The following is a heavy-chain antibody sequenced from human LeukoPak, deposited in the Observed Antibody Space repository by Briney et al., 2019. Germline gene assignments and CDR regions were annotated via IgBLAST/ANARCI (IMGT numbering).Heavy chain of an antibody. Sequence: GGSLRLSCAASGFTFSSYGMPWVRQAPGKGLEGVAVIWYDGNNKYYAYSVKGRFTIARDNSKNTLYLQMNSLRAEDTAVYYCAKDWGYTTMVSYYFDYWGQGTPVTVSP. CDR1: GFTFSSYG. V-gene: IGHV3-33*06. J-gene: IGHJ4*02. D-gene: IGHD5-18*01. CDR2: IWYDGNNK. CDR3: AKDWGYTTMVSYYFDY.